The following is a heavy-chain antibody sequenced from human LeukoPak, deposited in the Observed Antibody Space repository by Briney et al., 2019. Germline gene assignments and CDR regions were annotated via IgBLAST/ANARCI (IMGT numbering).Heavy chain of an antibody. J-gene: IGHJ6*02. CDR1: GFTFSSYG. D-gene: IGHD2-2*01. CDR3: ARGSSTSYYYYGMDV. V-gene: IGHV3-74*01. CDR2: INSDGSSI. Sequence: GGTLRLSCAASGFTFSSYGMHWHRQAPRKGLVWVSRINSDGSSIRNADSVKGRLTISRDNAKNTLYLQMNSLRAEDTAVYYCARGSSTSYYYYGMDVWGQGTTVTVSS.